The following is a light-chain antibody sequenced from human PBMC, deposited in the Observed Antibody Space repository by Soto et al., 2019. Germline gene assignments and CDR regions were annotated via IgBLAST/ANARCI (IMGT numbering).Light chain of an antibody. Sequence: QSVLTQSPSASASLGASVKLTCTLSSGHTSYAIAWRQQQPEKGPRYLMKLNSDGSHTKGDGIPDRFSGSSSGADRYLTISSLQSEDEADYYCQTWGTGIRVFGGGTKLTVL. V-gene: IGLV4-69*01. J-gene: IGLJ3*02. CDR1: SGHTSYA. CDR3: QTWGTGIRV. CDR2: LNSDGSH.